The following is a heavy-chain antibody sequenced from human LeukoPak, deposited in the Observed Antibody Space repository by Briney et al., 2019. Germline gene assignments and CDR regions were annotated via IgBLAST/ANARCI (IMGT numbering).Heavy chain of an antibody. D-gene: IGHD5-24*01. CDR3: AREKSPERKTWLQLGAFDV. J-gene: IGHJ3*01. Sequence: SESLSLTCTVSGGSMSHHWSWIRQSPGKGLEWIGYISHTASTNYNPSLKSRVTLSIDTSKSQLSFQLTSVTAADTAVYYCAREKSPERKTWLQLGAFDVWGQGTVVTVSS. V-gene: IGHV4-59*11. CDR1: GGSMSHH. CDR2: ISHTAST.